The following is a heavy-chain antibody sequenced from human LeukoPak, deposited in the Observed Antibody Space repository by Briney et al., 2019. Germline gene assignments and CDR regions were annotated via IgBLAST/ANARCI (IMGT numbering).Heavy chain of an antibody. Sequence: SGGSLRLSCAASEFTVSSNYMSWVRQAPGKGLEWVSVIYSGDNTYYADSVKGRFTITRDNSNNTLYLQMNSLRAEDTAVYYCARDKWVTWGQGTLVTVSS. CDR1: EFTVSSNY. CDR3: ARDKWVT. J-gene: IGHJ4*02. D-gene: IGHD5-18*01. V-gene: IGHV3-66*01. CDR2: IYSGDNT.